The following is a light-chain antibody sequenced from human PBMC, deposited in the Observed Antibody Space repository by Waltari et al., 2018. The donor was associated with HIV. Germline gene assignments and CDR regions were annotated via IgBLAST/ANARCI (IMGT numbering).Light chain of an antibody. J-gene: IGLJ1*01. V-gene: IGLV2-11*01. CDR1: SSDVGGYNF. CDR3: CSFAGTYTFI. Sequence: QSALTQPRSVSGSPGQSVTISCTGASSDVGGYNFVSWYQHHPGKVPKLMIYDVSKRPSGVPDRFSGSKSGNTASLTISGLQVDDEADYYCCSFAGTYTFIFGTGTKVTVL. CDR2: DVS.